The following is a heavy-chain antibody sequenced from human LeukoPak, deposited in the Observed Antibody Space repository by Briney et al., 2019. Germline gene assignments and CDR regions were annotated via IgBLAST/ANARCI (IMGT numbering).Heavy chain of an antibody. Sequence: PSETLSLTCTVSGGSISSSSYYWGWIRQPPGKGLEWIGSIYYSGSTYYNPSLKSRVTISVDTSKNQFSLKLSSVTAADTAVYYCASHYSPGYYDYVWGSYRTNWFDPWGQGTLVTVSS. D-gene: IGHD3-16*02. CDR3: ASHYSPGYYDYVWGSYRTNWFDP. J-gene: IGHJ5*02. CDR1: GGSISSSSYY. V-gene: IGHV4-39*07. CDR2: IYYSGST.